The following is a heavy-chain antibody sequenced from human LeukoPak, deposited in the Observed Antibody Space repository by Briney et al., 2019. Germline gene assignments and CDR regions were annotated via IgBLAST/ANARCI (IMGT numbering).Heavy chain of an antibody. Sequence: PGGSLRLSCAASGFTFSSYGMHWVRQAPGKGLEWVAFIRYDGSNKYYADSVKGRFTISRDNSKNTLYLQMNSLRAEDTAVYYCAKVGLYCGGDCYPYYFDYWGQGTLVTVSS. D-gene: IGHD2-21*02. CDR3: AKVGLYCGGDCYPYYFDY. J-gene: IGHJ4*02. V-gene: IGHV3-30*02. CDR1: GFTFSSYG. CDR2: IRYDGSNK.